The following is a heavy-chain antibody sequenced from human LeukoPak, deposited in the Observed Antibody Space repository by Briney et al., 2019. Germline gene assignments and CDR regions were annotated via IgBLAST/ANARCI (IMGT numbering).Heavy chain of an antibody. D-gene: IGHD6-19*01. CDR1: GGSFSGYY. J-gene: IGHJ3*02. CDR3: AHDTYSSGWYSAFDI. V-gene: IGHV4-34*01. Sequence: TSETLSLTCAVYGGSFSGYYWSWIRQPPGKGLEWIGEINHSGSTNYNPSLKSRVTISVDTSKNQFSLKLSSVTAADTAVYYCAHDTYSSGWYSAFDIWGQGTMVTVSS. CDR2: INHSGST.